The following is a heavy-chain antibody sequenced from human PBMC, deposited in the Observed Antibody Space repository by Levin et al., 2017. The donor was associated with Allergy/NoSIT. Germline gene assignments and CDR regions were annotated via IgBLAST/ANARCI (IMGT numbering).Heavy chain of an antibody. D-gene: IGHD6-6*01. V-gene: IGHV3-53*01. Sequence: GGSLRLSCAASGFTVSSNYMSWVRQAPGKGLEWVSVIYSGGSTYYADSVKGRFTISRDNSKNTLYLQMNSLRAEDTAVYYCAREPSSSSIGGYWGQGTLVTVSS. CDR1: GFTVSSNY. CDR3: AREPSSSSIGGY. J-gene: IGHJ4*02. CDR2: IYSGGST.